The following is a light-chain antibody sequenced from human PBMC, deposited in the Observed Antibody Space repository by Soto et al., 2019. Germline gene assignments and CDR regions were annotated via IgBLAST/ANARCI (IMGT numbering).Light chain of an antibody. CDR2: EAN. CDR3: CSYATSTTYV. J-gene: IGLJ1*01. V-gene: IGLV2-23*01. Sequence: QSALTQPASVSGSPGQSITIPCTGTSSDVGTYNLVSWYQQHPNKAPKLLIYEANKRPSGVSNRFSGSKSGNTASLTISGLQAEDEADYYCCSYATSTTYVFGSGTKVTVL. CDR1: SSDVGTYNL.